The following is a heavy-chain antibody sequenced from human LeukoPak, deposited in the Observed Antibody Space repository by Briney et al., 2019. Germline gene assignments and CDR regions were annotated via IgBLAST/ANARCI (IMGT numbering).Heavy chain of an antibody. D-gene: IGHD1-14*01. CDR1: GFTFSTCA. CDR3: AKVRTYFYHGLDV. Sequence: GALRLSCAASGFTFSTCAMSWVRQAPGEGLEWVSGISGTTSGTYYADSVKGRFTISRDNSKNTLFLQVNSLRAEDTAVYYCAKVRTYFYHGLDVWGQGTTVTVSS. V-gene: IGHV3-23*01. CDR2: ISGTTSGT. J-gene: IGHJ6*02.